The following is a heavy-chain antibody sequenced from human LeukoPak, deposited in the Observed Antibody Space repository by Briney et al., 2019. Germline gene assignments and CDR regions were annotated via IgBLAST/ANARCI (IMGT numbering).Heavy chain of an antibody. V-gene: IGHV1-3*01. CDR2: INAGNGNT. Sequence: ASVKVSCKASGYTFTSYAMHWVRQAPGERLEWMGWINAGNGNTKYSQKFQGRVTITRDTSASTAYMELSSLRSEDTAVYYCARDRVIYYDILTGYSDYWGQGTLVTVSS. CDR1: GYTFTSYA. CDR3: ARDRVIYYDILTGYSDY. J-gene: IGHJ4*02. D-gene: IGHD3-9*01.